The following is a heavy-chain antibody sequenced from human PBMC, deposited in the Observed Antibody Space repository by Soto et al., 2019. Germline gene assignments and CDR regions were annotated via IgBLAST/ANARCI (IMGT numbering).Heavy chain of an antibody. CDR1: GFTFSSYG. CDR2: IWYDGSNK. D-gene: IGHD2-21*02. J-gene: IGHJ5*02. CDR3: ARDYCGGDCYSSLSGTNWFDP. Sequence: GGSLRLSCAASGFTFSSYGMHWVRQAPGKGLEWVAVIWYDGSNKYYADSVKGRFTISRENSKNTLYLQMNSLRAEDTAVYYCARDYCGGDCYSSLSGTNWFDPWGQGTLVTVSS. V-gene: IGHV3-33*01.